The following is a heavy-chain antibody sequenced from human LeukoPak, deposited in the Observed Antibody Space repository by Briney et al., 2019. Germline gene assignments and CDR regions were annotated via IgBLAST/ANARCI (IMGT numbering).Heavy chain of an antibody. CDR1: GYTFTSYD. V-gene: IGHV1-8*01. Sequence: ASVKVSCKASGYTFTSYDINWVRQATGQGLEWMGWINLNSGNTGYAQNFQGRLTLTRDTSINTAYMELSTLRSEDTAVYYFARVTGSIDYWGQGTLVTVSS. D-gene: IGHD1-26*01. J-gene: IGHJ4*02. CDR2: INLNSGNT. CDR3: ARVTGSIDY.